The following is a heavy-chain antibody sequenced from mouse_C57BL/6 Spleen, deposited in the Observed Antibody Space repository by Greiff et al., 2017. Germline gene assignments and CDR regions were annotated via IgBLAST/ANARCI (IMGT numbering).Heavy chain of an antibody. J-gene: IGHJ3*01. CDR3: ARGGNYKTWFAY. V-gene: IGHV1-80*01. D-gene: IGHD2-1*01. CDR2: IYPGDGDT. Sequence: QVKLQQSGAELVKPGASVKISCKASGYAFSSYWMNWVKQRPGKGLEWIGQIYPGDGDTNYNGKFKGKATLTADKSSSTAYMQLSSLTSEDSAVYFCARGGNYKTWFAYWGQGTLVTVSA. CDR1: GYAFSSYW.